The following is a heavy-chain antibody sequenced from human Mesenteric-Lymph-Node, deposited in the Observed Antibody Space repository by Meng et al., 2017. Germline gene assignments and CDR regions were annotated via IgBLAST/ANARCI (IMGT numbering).Heavy chain of an antibody. CDR3: ARGGSIAARPFDY. CDR1: GGTFSSYA. CDR2: IIPIFGTA. V-gene: IGHV1-69*06. D-gene: IGHD6-6*01. J-gene: IGHJ4*02. Sequence: SVKVSCKASGGTFSSYAISWVRQAPGQGLEWMGGIIPIFGTANYAQKFQGRVTITADKSTSTAYMELSSLRSEDTAVYYCARGGSIAARPFDYWGQGTLVTVSS.